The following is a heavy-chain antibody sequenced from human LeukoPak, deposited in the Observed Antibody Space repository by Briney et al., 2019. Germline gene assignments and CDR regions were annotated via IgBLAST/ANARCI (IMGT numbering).Heavy chain of an antibody. Sequence: PSETLSLTCTVSGGSVSSNNYYWSWIRQPPGKGLEWIGYIYYGGSTNYNPSLKSRVTISVDTSKNQFSLKLSSVTAADTAMYYCARDGRIAVAGFYYYYGMDVWGQGTTVTVSS. D-gene: IGHD6-19*01. V-gene: IGHV4-61*01. CDR1: GGSVSSNNYY. J-gene: IGHJ6*02. CDR3: ARDGRIAVAGFYYYYGMDV. CDR2: IYYGGST.